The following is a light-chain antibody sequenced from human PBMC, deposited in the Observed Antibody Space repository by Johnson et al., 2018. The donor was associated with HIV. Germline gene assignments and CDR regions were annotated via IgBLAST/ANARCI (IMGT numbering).Light chain of an antibody. J-gene: IGLJ1*01. CDR3: GTWDSSLSALYV. CDR1: SSNIGNNY. V-gene: IGLV1-51*02. CDR2: ENN. Sequence: QSVLTQPPSVSAAPGQKVTISCSGSSSNIGNNYVSWYQQLPGTAPKLLIYENNKRPSRIPDRFSGSKSGTSATLGITGLQTGDEADDYCGTWDSSLSALYVFGTGTKVTVL.